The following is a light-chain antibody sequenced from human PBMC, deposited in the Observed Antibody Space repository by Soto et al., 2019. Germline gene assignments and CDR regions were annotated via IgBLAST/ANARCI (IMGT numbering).Light chain of an antibody. J-gene: IGKJ1*01. CDR2: KAS. V-gene: IGKV1-5*03. CDR3: QQYNSYWT. Sequence: DIQMTQSPSTLSASVGDRVTITCRASQSISSWLAWYQQKPGKATKLLIYKASSLESGVPSRFSGSGSGTESTLTITSLQPDDFANYYCQQYNSYWTFGQGTKVEIK. CDR1: QSISSW.